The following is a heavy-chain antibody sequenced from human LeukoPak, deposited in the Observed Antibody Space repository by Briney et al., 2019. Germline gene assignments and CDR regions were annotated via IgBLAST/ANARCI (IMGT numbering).Heavy chain of an antibody. J-gene: IGHJ4*02. CDR2: IYYSGST. CDR3: ARDEVGAGLDY. V-gene: IGHV4-59*01. CDR1: GGSISSYY. D-gene: IGHD1-26*01. Sequence: SETLSLTCTISGGSISSYYWSWIRQPPGKGLEWIGYIYYSGSTNYNPSLKSRVTISVDTSKNQFSLKLSSVTAADTAVYYCARDEVGAGLDYWGQGTLVTVSS.